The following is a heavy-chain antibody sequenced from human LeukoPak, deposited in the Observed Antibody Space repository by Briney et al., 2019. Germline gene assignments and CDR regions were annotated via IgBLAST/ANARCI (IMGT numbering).Heavy chain of an antibody. CDR1: GDSITNNY. V-gene: IGHV4-59*01. Sequence: SETLSLTCTVSGDSITNNYWSWIRQPAGKGLEWIGYIYYSGSTNYNPSLKSRVTISVDTSKNQFSLKLNSVTAADTAVYYCARGDVLRWQQHPWPNYFDYWGQGTLVTVSS. CDR2: IYYSGST. D-gene: IGHD4-23*01. CDR3: ARGDVLRWQQHPWPNYFDY. J-gene: IGHJ4*02.